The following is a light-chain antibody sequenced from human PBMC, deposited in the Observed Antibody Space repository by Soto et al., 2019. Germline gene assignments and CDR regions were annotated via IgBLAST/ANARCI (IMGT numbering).Light chain of an antibody. CDR3: QHSYTAPWT. J-gene: IGKJ1*01. Sequence: DIQMTQSPSSLSASLGDRVTITCRASENMIQYLNWYQQKPGKVPRLLVYGASRLETVVPSRFSASGFGTEFTLTIRGLQSEDFATYYCQHSYTAPWTFGQGTKV. V-gene: IGKV1-39*01. CDR1: ENMIQY. CDR2: GAS.